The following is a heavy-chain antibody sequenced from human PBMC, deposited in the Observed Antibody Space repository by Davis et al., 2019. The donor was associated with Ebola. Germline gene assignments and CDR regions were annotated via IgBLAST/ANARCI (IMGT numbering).Heavy chain of an antibody. Sequence: MPSETLSLTCAVYGGSFSGYYWSWIRQPPGKGLQWIGEINHSGSPTYNPSLKSRVTISVDTSKNQFSLKLSSVTAADTAVYYCARGRGVIAARLDYWGQGTLVTVSS. CDR3: ARGRGVIAARLDY. D-gene: IGHD6-6*01. CDR1: GGSFSGYY. CDR2: INHSGSP. J-gene: IGHJ4*02. V-gene: IGHV4-34*01.